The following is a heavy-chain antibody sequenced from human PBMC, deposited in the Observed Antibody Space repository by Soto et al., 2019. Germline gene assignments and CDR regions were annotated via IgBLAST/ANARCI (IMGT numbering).Heavy chain of an antibody. V-gene: IGHV3-21*01. CDR2: ISSSSSYI. D-gene: IGHD1-7*01. CDR1: GFTFSSYS. Sequence: GGSLRLSCAASGFTFSSYSMNWVRQAPGKGLEWVSSISSSSSYIYYADSVKGRFTIPRDNARNSLYLQMNSLEAEDTAGYYCARDTSPKTGTTPLDYWGQGTLVTVSS. J-gene: IGHJ4*02. CDR3: ARDTSPKTGTTPLDY.